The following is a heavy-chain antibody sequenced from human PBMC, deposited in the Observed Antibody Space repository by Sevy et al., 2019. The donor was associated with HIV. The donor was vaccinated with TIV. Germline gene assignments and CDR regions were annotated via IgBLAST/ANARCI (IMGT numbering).Heavy chain of an antibody. J-gene: IGHJ4*02. CDR1: EFTFSSYG. D-gene: IGHD3-10*01. V-gene: IGHV3-30*02. Sequence: GGSLRLSCTASEFTFSSYGMHWVRQAPGKGLEWVAFIRYDGSNKYYADSVKGRFTISRDNSKNTLYLQMNSLRAEDTAVYYCAKDRLPPFGVYGPLYYWGQGTLVTVSS. CDR3: AKDRLPPFGVYGPLYY. CDR2: IRYDGSNK.